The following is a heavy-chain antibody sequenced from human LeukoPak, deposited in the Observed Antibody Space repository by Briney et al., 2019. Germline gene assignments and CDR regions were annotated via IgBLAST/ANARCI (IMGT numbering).Heavy chain of an antibody. J-gene: IGHJ4*02. V-gene: IGHV1-2*02. CDR3: AXIRGDYGSYYFDY. D-gene: IGHD2-21*02. CDR1: GYTFTGYY. Sequence: ASVKVSCKASGYTFTGYYMHWVRQAPGQGLEWMGWINPNSGGTNYAQKFQGRVTMTRDTSISTAYMELSRLRSDNTAVYYRAXIRGDYGSYYFDYWGQGTLVTVSS. CDR2: INPNSGGT.